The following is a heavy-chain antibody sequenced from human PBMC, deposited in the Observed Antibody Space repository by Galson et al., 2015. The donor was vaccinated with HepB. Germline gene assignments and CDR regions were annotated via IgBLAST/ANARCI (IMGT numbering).Heavy chain of an antibody. CDR2: IGPAGDT. J-gene: IGHJ1*01. CDR3: ASAATGSGAFFQH. Sequence: SLRLSCAVSGLIFSNYDMHWVRQAAGKGLEWVAAIGPAGDTHYSGAVQGRFTISRENAENSLHLQMNNLRAGDTAVYYCASAATGSGAFFQHWGQGTLVTVSS. V-gene: IGHV3-13*04. D-gene: IGHD6-13*01. CDR1: GLIFSNYD.